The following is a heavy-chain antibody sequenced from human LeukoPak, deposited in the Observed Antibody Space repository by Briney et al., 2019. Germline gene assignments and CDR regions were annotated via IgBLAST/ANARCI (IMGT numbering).Heavy chain of an antibody. CDR2: IYYSGTT. D-gene: IGHD6-6*01. Sequence: XGXXWIGSIYYSGTTYYNPSLKSRLTISVDTSKNQFSLKLSSVTAADTAVYYCARANVIAARPNWFDPWGQGTLVTVSS. V-gene: IGHV4-39*07. CDR3: ARANVIAARPNWFDP. J-gene: IGHJ5*02.